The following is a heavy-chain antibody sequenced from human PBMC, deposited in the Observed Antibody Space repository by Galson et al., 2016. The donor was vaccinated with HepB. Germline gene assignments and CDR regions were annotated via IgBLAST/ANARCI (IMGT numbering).Heavy chain of an antibody. Sequence: SLRLSCAASGFMFNIYGMHWVRQAPGRGLEWVAVMWYDGSKQHYADSVKGRFTVSRESAKNSFYLQMDSLRAGDSGVYYCASGPHWNHTYWGQGTLVTVSS. CDR2: MWYDGSKQ. V-gene: IGHV3-33*01. D-gene: IGHD1-1*01. CDR1: GFMFNIYG. CDR3: ASGPHWNHTY. J-gene: IGHJ4*02.